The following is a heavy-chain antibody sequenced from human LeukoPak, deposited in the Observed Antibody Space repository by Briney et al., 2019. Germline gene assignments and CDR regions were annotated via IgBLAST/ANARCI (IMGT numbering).Heavy chain of an antibody. Sequence: GGSLRLSCAASGFTFSSYSLNWVRQAPGKGLEWVSCISSSSTTIYYANSVKGRFTISRDNAKNSLYLQMNSLRAEDTALYYCAKDNSYGSRSFHYGMDVWGQGTTVTVSS. V-gene: IGHV3-48*01. CDR1: GFTFSSYS. CDR2: ISSSSTTI. D-gene: IGHD5-18*01. CDR3: AKDNSYGSRSFHYGMDV. J-gene: IGHJ6*02.